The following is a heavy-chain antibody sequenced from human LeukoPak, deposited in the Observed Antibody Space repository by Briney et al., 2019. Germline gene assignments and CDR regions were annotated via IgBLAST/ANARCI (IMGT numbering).Heavy chain of an antibody. CDR2: IYYTGST. D-gene: IGHD6-6*01. CDR3: ARHRAYSSSSPFDY. J-gene: IGHJ4*02. V-gene: IGHV4-59*08. CDR1: GGPISSLY. Sequence: PSETLSLTCSVSGGPISSLYWSWIRQPPGKGLEWIGYIYYTGSTNYNPSLKNRVTMFVDMSKNQFSLRLSSVTAADTAVYYCARHRAYSSSSPFDYWGQGTLATVSS.